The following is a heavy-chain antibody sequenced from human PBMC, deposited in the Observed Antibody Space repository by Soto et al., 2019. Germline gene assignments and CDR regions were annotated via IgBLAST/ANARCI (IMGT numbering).Heavy chain of an antibody. D-gene: IGHD6-19*01. CDR3: ARGGGIAVAGTHLDY. CDR1: GFTFSSYA. Sequence: EVQLLESGGGLVQSGGSLRLSCAASGFTFSSYAMSWVRQAPGKGLEWVSGIGGSGAGTNYADSVKGRFTISRDNSKNTLYLQMSSLRAEDTAVYYCARGGGIAVAGTHLDYWGQGTLVTVSS. J-gene: IGHJ4*02. CDR2: IGGSGAGT. V-gene: IGHV3-23*01.